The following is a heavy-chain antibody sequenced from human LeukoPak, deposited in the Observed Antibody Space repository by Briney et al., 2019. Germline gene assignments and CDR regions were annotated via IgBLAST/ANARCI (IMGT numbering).Heavy chain of an antibody. V-gene: IGHV1-18*01. D-gene: IGHD1-26*01. CDR3: ARGGGTYWADH. CDR1: GYIFIVYG. CDR2: INTDNGQT. J-gene: IGHJ1*01. Sequence: ASVKVSFKSSGYIFIVYGLSWVRQAPGQGLEWMGWINTDNGQTDFAQKFQDRIIMTTDTSTSTAYLEVTSLRSDDTAVYYCARGGGTYWADHWGQGTLVTVSS.